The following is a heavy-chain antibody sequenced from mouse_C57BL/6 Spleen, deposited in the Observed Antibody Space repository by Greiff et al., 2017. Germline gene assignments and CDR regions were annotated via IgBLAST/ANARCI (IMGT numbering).Heavy chain of an antibody. CDR3: ARDWDGDVDY. J-gene: IGHJ2*01. D-gene: IGHD4-1*01. CDR2: IYPSDSET. Sequence: QVQLQQPGAELVRPGSSVKLSCKASGYTFTSYWMDWVKQRPGQGLEWIGNIYPSDSETHYNQKFKDKATLTVDKSSSTAYMQLSSLTSEDSAVYYCARDWDGDVDYWGQGTTLTVSS. CDR1: GYTFTSYW. V-gene: IGHV1-61*01.